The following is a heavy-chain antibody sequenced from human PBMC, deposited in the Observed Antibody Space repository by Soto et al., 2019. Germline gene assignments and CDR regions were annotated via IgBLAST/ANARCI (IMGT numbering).Heavy chain of an antibody. D-gene: IGHD3-22*01. J-gene: IGHJ3*02. CDR1: GFTFSSYS. Sequence: GGSLSLSCAASGFTFSSYSMNWVRQAPGKGLEWVSYISSSSTIYYADSVKGRFTISRDNAKNSLYLQMNSLRDEDTAVYYCARIGKYYYDSSGYGIWGQGTMVTVSS. CDR3: ARIGKYYYDSSGYGI. CDR2: ISSSSTI. V-gene: IGHV3-48*02.